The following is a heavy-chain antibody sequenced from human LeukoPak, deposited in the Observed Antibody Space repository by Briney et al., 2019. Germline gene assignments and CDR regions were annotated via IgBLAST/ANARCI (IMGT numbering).Heavy chain of an antibody. CDR3: ARDSQLMITFGGVTDLGFDY. V-gene: IGHV1-18*04. CDR2: ISAYNGNT. J-gene: IGHJ4*02. CDR1: GYTFTSYG. D-gene: IGHD3-16*01. Sequence: ASVKVSCMASGYTFTSYGISWVRQAPGEGLEWMGWISAYNGNTNYAQKLQGRVTMTTDTSTSTAYMELRSLRSDDTAVYYCARDSQLMITFGGVTDLGFDYWGQGTLVTVSS.